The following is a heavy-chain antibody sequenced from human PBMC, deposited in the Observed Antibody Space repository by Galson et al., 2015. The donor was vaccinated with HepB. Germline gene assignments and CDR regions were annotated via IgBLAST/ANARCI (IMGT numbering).Heavy chain of an antibody. D-gene: IGHD6-13*01. CDR3: TRDLGIAAPWAFDD. Sequence: SLRLSCAASGLTFGDYAMSWFRQAPGKGLEWVGFIRSKAYGGTTEYAASVKGRFTISRDDSKSIAYLQMNSLKTEDTAVYYCTRDLGIAAPWAFDDWGQGTLVTVSS. V-gene: IGHV3-49*03. CDR1: GLTFGDYA. J-gene: IGHJ4*02. CDR2: IRSKAYGGTT.